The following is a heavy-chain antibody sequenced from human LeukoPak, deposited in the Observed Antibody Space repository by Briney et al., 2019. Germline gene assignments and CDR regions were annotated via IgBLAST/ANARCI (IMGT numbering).Heavy chain of an antibody. D-gene: IGHD2-21*01. CDR3: AKAPVTTCRGAYCYPFDY. J-gene: IGHJ4*02. CDR2: INWNGDNT. CDR1: GFTFDDYA. V-gene: IGHV3-20*04. Sequence: GGSLRLSCVASGFTFDDYAMSWVRQAPGKGLEWVSGINWNGDNTVYADSVKGRFTISRDSSKNTLFLQMNRLRPEDAAVYYCAKAPVTTCRGAYCYPFDYWGQGTLVTVSS.